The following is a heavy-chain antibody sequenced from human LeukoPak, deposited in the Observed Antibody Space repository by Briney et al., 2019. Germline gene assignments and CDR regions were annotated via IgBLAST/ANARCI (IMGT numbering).Heavy chain of an antibody. V-gene: IGHV3-21*01. CDR3: ARGYDYVWGSPDGPFDY. J-gene: IGHJ4*02. Sequence: GGSLRLSCAASGFTFRSYSMNWVRQAPGKGLEWVSSISSSSRYIYYADSVKGRFTISRDNAKNSLYLQMNSLRAEDTAVYYCARGYDYVWGSPDGPFDYWGQGTLVTVSS. CDR1: GFTFRSYS. CDR2: ISSSSRYI. D-gene: IGHD3-16*01.